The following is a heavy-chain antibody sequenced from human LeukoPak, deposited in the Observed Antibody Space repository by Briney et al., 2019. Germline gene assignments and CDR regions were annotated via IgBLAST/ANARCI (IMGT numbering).Heavy chain of an antibody. J-gene: IGHJ3*02. CDR1: EYIFASYW. D-gene: IGHD3-10*01. CDR3: ARQGSGSSLDI. V-gene: IGHV5-51*01. CDR2: IYPGDSDT. Sequence: GESLKISCQGSEYIFASYWIAWVRQMPGKGLEWMGIIYPGDSDTRYSPSFQGQVTISADKSISTAYLQWSSLKASDTAMYYCARQGSGSSLDIWGQGTMVTVSS.